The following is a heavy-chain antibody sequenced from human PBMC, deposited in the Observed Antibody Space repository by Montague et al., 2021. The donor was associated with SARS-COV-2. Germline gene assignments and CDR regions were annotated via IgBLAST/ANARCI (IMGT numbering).Heavy chain of an antibody. CDR1: GGSIGSYY. D-gene: IGHD3-22*01. J-gene: IGHJ4*02. CDR3: ARDLAPSCTYYLPY. Sequence: SETLSLTCTVSGGSIGSYYWSWLRQPPGKGLEWIGHIHYSGCNTYSPSFKSRVTISIDTSKNQFSLKLSSVTAADTAMYYRARDLAPSCTYYLPYWGQGTLVTVSS. V-gene: IGHV4-59*01. CDR2: IHYSGCN.